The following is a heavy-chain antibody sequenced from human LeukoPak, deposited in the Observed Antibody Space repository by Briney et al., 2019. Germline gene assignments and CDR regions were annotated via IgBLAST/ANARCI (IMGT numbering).Heavy chain of an antibody. J-gene: IGHJ4*02. D-gene: IGHD2-21*01. CDR1: GFTFSNYA. CDR3: VKDGGGNCYDPIDY. V-gene: IGHV3-23*01. CDR2: ITDSGRSS. Sequence: GGSLRLSCAFSGFTFSNYAMSWVRQAPGKGLEWISGITDSGRSSYFADSVRGRFTISRDKSKNTLYLQMNSLRAEDTALYFCVKDGGGNCYDPIDYWGQGILVTVS.